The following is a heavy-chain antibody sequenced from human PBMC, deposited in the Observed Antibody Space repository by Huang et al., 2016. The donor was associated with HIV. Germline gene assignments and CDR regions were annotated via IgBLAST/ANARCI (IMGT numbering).Heavy chain of an antibody. CDR3: ARGHDFYYDRRGYSFDY. D-gene: IGHD3-22*01. J-gene: IGHJ4*02. V-gene: IGHV6-1*01. CDR1: EDNVTGNSVT. Sequence: QLQQSGPGLLKPSQTLSLTCAISEDNVTGNSVTWNWIRHSPSRGLAWMGRTYYRSKWDKDYAESGKSRMTIDTDTSKNQFSLQLKSGVPEDTAVYFCARGHDFYYDRRGYSFDYWGQGSLVTVSS. CDR2: TYYRSKWDK.